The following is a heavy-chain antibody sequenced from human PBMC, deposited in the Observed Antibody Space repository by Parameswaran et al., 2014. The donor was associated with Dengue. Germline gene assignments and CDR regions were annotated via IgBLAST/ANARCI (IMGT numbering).Heavy chain of an antibody. V-gene: IGHV3-20*01. J-gene: IGHJ4*02. Sequence: RWIRQPPGKGLEWVSGINWNGGSTGYADSVKGRFTISRDNAKNSLYLQMNSLRAEDTALYHCARSRGYSYGYDYWGQGTLVTVSS. CDR2: INWNGGST. D-gene: IGHD5-18*01. CDR3: ARSRGYSYGYDY.